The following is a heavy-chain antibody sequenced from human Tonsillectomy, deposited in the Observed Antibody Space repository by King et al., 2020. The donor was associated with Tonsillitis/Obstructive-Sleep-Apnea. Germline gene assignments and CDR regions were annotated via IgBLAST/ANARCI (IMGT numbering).Heavy chain of an antibody. D-gene: IGHD5-12*01. CDR2: IFSNDEK. CDR1: GFSLSNARIG. V-gene: IGHV2-26*01. J-gene: IGHJ6*03. CDR3: ARNLGWIRSYYYYMDV. Sequence: VTLKESGPVLVKPTETLTLTCTVSGFSLSNARIGVSWIRQPPGKALEWLAPIFSNDEKSYSTSLKTRLTISKDTSKSQVVLTMTNMDPVDTAPYYCARNLGWIRSYYYYMDVWGIGTTVTVSS.